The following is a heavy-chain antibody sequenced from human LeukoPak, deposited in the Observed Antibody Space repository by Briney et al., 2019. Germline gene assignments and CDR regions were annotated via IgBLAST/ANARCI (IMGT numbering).Heavy chain of an antibody. D-gene: IGHD6-13*01. J-gene: IGHJ4*02. V-gene: IGHV3-48*03. CDR1: GFTVSSYE. CDR2: ISSSGSTI. CDR3: ARVDSSNWTIDY. Sequence: QPGGSLRLSCAASGFTVSSYEMNWVRQAPGKGLEWVSYISSSGSTIYYADSVKGRFTISRDNAKNSLYLQMNSLRAEDTAVFYCARVDSSNWTIDYWGQGTLVTVSS.